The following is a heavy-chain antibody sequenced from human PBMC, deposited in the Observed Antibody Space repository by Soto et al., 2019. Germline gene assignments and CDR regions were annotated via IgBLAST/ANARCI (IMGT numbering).Heavy chain of an antibody. V-gene: IGHV3-9*01. D-gene: IGHD2-2*01. J-gene: IGHJ4*02. CDR3: TKPKEGGRQLPPGFDH. Sequence: GGSLRLSYAASGFTFDEYAMHWVRQGPGRGLEWVSGISWNSGNIGYADSVKGRFTISRDNAKNSLYLQMSSLRVEDTALYYCTKPKEGGRQLPPGFDHWGQGTQVTVSS. CDR2: ISWNSGNI. CDR1: GFTFDEYA.